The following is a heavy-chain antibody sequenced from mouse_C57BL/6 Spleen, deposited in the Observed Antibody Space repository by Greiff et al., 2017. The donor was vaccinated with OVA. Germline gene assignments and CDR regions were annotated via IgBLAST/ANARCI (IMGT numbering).Heavy chain of an antibody. CDR3: ARGGGYYEFAY. Sequence: QVQLQQSGAELVRPGSSVKLSCKASGYTFTSYWMHWVKQRPIQGLEWIGNIDPSDSETHYNQKFKDKATLTVDKSSSTAYMQLSSLTSEDSAVYCCARGGGYYEFAYWGQGTLVTVSA. D-gene: IGHD2-3*01. J-gene: IGHJ3*01. V-gene: IGHV1-52*01. CDR1: GYTFTSYW. CDR2: IDPSDSET.